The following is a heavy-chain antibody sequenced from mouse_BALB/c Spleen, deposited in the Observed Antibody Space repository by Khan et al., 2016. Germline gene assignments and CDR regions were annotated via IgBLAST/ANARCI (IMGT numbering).Heavy chain of an antibody. CDR1: GYTFKNHG. CDR3: ARPHFFSYVMVY. CDR2: INTYTGEP. J-gene: IGHJ4*01. Sequence: QIQLVQPGPALKKPEETVKISCKASGYTFKNHGMNWVKQAPGKGLKWMGWINTYTGEPTYVEDFKGRFAFSLATSASTAYLQINNLKNADTATYFCARPHFFSYVMVYWGQVTSVTISS. V-gene: IGHV9-3-1*01.